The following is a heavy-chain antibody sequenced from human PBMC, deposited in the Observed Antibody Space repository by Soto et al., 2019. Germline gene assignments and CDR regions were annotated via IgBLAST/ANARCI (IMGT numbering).Heavy chain of an antibody. J-gene: IGHJ4*02. CDR1: GFTFSNYG. V-gene: IGHV3-33*08. Sequence: GESLKISCAASGFTFSNYGMDWVRQAPGKGLEWVAAVVYDGSKKYYADSVKGRFTVSRDNYKNTLFLEMNALRAEDTAVYYCARDRGYRRYFDSSGFWADSWGQGTLVTVSS. CDR2: VVYDGSKK. D-gene: IGHD3-22*01. CDR3: ARDRGYRRYFDSSGFWADS.